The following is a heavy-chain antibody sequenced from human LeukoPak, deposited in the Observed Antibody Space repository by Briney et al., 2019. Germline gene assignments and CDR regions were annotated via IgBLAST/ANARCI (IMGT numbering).Heavy chain of an antibody. CDR1: GGSFSGYY. CDR3: ARLAADDFWSGYYPDY. CDR2: INHSGST. Sequence: SETLSLTCAVYGGSFSGYYWSWIRQPPGKGLEWIGEINHSGSTNYNPSLKSRVTISVDTSKNQFSLKLSSVTAADTAVYYCARLAADDFWSGYYPDYWGQGTLVTVSS. V-gene: IGHV4-34*01. D-gene: IGHD3-3*01. J-gene: IGHJ4*02.